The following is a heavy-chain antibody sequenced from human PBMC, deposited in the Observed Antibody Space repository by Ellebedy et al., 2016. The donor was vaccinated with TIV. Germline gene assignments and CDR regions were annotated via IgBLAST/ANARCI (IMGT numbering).Heavy chain of an antibody. J-gene: IGHJ3*02. V-gene: IGHV1-46*01. CDR2: SHPSGSDT. Sequence: ASVKVSCXTSGFTFSTHYIHWVRQAPGQGLEWMGISHPSGSDTNYAQQFQGRVTMTRDTSTSTVYMELSSLRSEDTAIYFCASEGYCSGATCSGGFDMWGQGTMVAVSS. CDR1: GFTFSTHY. CDR3: ASEGYCSGATCSGGFDM. D-gene: IGHD2-2*01.